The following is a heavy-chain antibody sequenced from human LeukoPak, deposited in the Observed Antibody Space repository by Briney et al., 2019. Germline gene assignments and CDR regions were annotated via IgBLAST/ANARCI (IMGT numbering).Heavy chain of an antibody. Sequence: GESLKIYCPVSRLGSTSYWITWAGPMPGQGLEWMGRIKSSDSYTNYSPPFQGHVTISADKSISTAYLQWSSLKASDTAMYYCARRDGKYSGYWIDYWGQGTLVTVSS. CDR1: RLGSTSYW. D-gene: IGHD5-12*01. CDR2: IKSSDSYT. CDR3: ARRDGKYSGYWIDY. J-gene: IGHJ4*02. V-gene: IGHV5-10-1*01.